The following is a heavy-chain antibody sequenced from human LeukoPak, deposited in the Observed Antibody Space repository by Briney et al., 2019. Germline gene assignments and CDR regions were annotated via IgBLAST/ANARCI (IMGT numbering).Heavy chain of an antibody. D-gene: IGHD1-26*01. Sequence: ASVKVSCKASGYTFTGHYMHWARQAPGQGLEWTGWINPNNGGTNYAQKFQGRVTMTRDTSISTAYMELSRLRSDDTAVYYCARGYALYSGRYIDFDYWGQGTLVTVSS. V-gene: IGHV1-2*02. CDR2: INPNNGGT. CDR1: GYTFTGHY. J-gene: IGHJ4*02. CDR3: ARGYALYSGRYIDFDY.